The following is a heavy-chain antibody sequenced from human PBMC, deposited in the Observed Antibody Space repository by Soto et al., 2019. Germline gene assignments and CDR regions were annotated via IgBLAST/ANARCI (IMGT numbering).Heavy chain of an antibody. CDR3: TTAVYDTSGNYWGVSDY. D-gene: IGHD3-22*01. CDR1: GFSFRKHA. V-gene: IGHV3-33*01. CDR2: IWYDGSEK. Sequence: QVQLVESGGGVVQPGRSLRLSCEASGFSFRKHAMNWVRQAPGKGLEWVAVIWYDGSEKYYADSAKGRFTISRDNSKNTLDLHMNSLRDEDTAVYYCTTAVYDTSGNYWGVSDYWGQGTLVTVSS. J-gene: IGHJ4*02.